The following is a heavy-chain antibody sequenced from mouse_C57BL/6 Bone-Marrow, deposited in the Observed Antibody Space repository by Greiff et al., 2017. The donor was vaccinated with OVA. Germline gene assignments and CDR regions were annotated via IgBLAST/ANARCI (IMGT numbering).Heavy chain of an antibody. Sequence: VQLQQSGAELVRPGASVKLSCTASGFNIKDDYMHWVKQRPEQGLEWIGWIDPENGDTAYASKFQGQATITAATSSNTAYLQLSSLTSEDTAVYYCTSYGNFDYWGQGTTLTVSS. J-gene: IGHJ2*01. CDR1: GFNIKDDY. D-gene: IGHD2-1*01. CDR2: IDPENGDT. V-gene: IGHV14-4*01. CDR3: TSYGNFDY.